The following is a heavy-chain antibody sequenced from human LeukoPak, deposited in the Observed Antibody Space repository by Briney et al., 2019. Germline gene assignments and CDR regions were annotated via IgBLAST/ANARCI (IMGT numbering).Heavy chain of an antibody. Sequence: ASVKVSCKASGYTFTGYYMHWVRQAPGQGLEWMGWINPNSGGTNYAQKFQGRVTMTRDTSISTAYMELSRLRSDDTAVYYCARARWPYGDDAFDIWGQGTMLSVST. J-gene: IGHJ3*02. CDR1: GYTFTGYY. CDR2: INPNSGGT. V-gene: IGHV1-2*02. CDR3: ARARWPYGDDAFDI. D-gene: IGHD4-17*01.